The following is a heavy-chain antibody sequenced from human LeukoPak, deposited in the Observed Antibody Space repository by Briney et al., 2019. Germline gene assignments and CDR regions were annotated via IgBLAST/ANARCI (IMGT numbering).Heavy chain of an antibody. CDR2: IYHSGST. D-gene: IGHD4-23*01. CDR1: GYSISSGYY. CDR3: ARQPDYGGNLNYFDY. V-gene: IGHV4-38-2*01. J-gene: IGHJ4*02. Sequence: KPSETLSLTCAVSGYSISSGYYWGWIRQPPGKGLEWIGSIYHSGSTYYNPSLKSRVTISVDTSKNQFSLKLSSVTAADTAVYYCARQPDYGGNLNYFDYWGQGTLVTVSS.